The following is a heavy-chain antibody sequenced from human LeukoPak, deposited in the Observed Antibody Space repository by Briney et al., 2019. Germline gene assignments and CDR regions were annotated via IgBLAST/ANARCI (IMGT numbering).Heavy chain of an antibody. J-gene: IGHJ6*02. Sequence: GASVKVSCKASGYTFTSYAMHRVRQAPGQRLEWMGWIHAGNGKTKYSQKFQGRVTITRDTSASTAYMELSSLRSEDTAVYYCARYQNYYGSGSYFDYGMDVWGQGTTVTVSS. CDR1: GYTFTSYA. CDR2: IHAGNGKT. V-gene: IGHV1-3*01. CDR3: ARYQNYYGSGSYFDYGMDV. D-gene: IGHD3-10*01.